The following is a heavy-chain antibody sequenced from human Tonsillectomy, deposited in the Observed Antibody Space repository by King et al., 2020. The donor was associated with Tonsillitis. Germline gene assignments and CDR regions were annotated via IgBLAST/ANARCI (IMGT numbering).Heavy chain of an antibody. CDR2: ISNNGGRT. J-gene: IGHJ4*02. D-gene: IGHD2-15*01. CDR1: GFTFLSYA. V-gene: IGHV3-23*04. Sequence: VQLVESGGDLVQPGGSLRLSCAASGFTFLSYAMSWVRQAPGKGLEWVAGISNNGGRTYFADSVKGRFTISRDNSKNTLYLQMGSLRAEDTAVYHCAKDRGRGPGYYFDYWGQGALVTVSS. CDR3: AKDRGRGPGYYFDY.